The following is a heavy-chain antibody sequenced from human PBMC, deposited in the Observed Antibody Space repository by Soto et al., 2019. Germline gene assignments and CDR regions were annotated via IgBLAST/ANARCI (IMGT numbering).Heavy chain of an antibody. J-gene: IGHJ3*02. Sequence: QITLKESGPPLVKPTQTLTLTCTFSGFSLSTSGVGVGWIRQPPGKALEWLALIYWDDDKRYSPSLKSRLTINKDTSKTQVVLTMTNMDPVDTATYYCAHAVLPYAFDIWGQGTMVTVSS. V-gene: IGHV2-5*02. CDR2: IYWDDDK. CDR3: AHAVLPYAFDI. CDR1: GFSLSTSGVG.